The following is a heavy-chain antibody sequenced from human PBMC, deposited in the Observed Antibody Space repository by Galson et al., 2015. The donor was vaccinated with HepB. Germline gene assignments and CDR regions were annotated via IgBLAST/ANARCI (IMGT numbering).Heavy chain of an antibody. Sequence: SLRLSCAASGFTFGSYAVSWVRQAPGKGLECVSVITGSGASTYDADSVRGRFTISRDNSKNTLYLQMNSLRAEDTAVYYCAKRHSSSSYYFDYWGQGTLVTVSS. V-gene: IGHV3-23*01. D-gene: IGHD6-6*01. CDR2: ITGSGAST. CDR1: GFTFGSYA. CDR3: AKRHSSSSYYFDY. J-gene: IGHJ4*02.